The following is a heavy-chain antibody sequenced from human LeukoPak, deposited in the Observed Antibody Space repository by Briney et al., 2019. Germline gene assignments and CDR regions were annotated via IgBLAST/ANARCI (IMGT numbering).Heavy chain of an antibody. D-gene: IGHD3-22*01. Sequence: SETLSLTCTVSGGSISSYYWSWIRQPPGKGLEWIGYIYYSGTTKYNPSLRSRVTISVDTSKDQFSLRLCSVTAADTAVYYCARFGSDSLGYKFYFEYWGQGTLVTVSS. CDR3: ARFGSDSLGYKFYFEY. J-gene: IGHJ4*02. CDR1: GGSISSYY. CDR2: IYYSGTT. V-gene: IGHV4-59*08.